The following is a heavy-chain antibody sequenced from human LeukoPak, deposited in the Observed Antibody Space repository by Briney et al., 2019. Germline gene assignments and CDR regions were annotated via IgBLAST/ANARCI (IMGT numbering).Heavy chain of an antibody. CDR1: GGTFSSYA. D-gene: IGHD6-19*01. CDR3: ARDRIAVAGRPVYYYMDV. Sequence: ASVKVSCKASGGTFSSYAISWVRQAPGQGLEWMGGIIPIFGTANYAQKFQGRVTITADESTSTAYMELSSLRSEDTAVYYCARDRIAVAGRPVYYYMDVWGKGTTVTVSS. V-gene: IGHV1-69*13. J-gene: IGHJ6*03. CDR2: IIPIFGTA.